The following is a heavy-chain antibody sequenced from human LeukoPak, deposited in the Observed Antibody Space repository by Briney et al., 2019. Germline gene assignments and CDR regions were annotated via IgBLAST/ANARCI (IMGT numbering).Heavy chain of an antibody. CDR2: IKSKTDGGTT. Sequence: GGSLRLSCAASGFTFSNAWMSWVRQAPGKGLEWVGRIKSKTDGGTTDYAAPVKGRFTISRDDSKNTLYLQMNSLRAEDTAVYYCARGRPVTTDYWGQGTLVTVSS. CDR3: ARGRPVTTDY. CDR1: GFTFSNAW. V-gene: IGHV3-15*01. D-gene: IGHD4-17*01. J-gene: IGHJ4*02.